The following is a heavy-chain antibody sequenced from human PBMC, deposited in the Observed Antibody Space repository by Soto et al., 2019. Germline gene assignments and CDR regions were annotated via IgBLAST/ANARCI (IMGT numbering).Heavy chain of an antibody. Sequence: PGGSLRLSCAGSGFTFSGYAMTWVRQAPGKGLEWVSGVSGSGGSTNYADAVKGRFTISRDNSKNTLYLQMNSLRAEDTAVYYCAKYRWDTTMTYYIHSLGQGALISV. V-gene: IGHV3-23*01. D-gene: IGHD5-18*01. CDR1: GFTFSGYA. CDR2: VSGSGGST. J-gene: IGHJ4*02. CDR3: AKYRWDTTMTYYIHS.